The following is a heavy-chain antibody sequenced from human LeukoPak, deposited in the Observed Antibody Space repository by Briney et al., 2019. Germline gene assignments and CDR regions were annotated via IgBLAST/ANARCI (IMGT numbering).Heavy chain of an antibody. CDR2: ISSSSNYI. Sequence: GGSLRLSCAASGFTFSSYNMNWVRQAPGKGLEWVSSISSSSNYINYADSVKGRFTISRDNSKNTLDLQMNSLRDEDTAVYYCAKDLGSSGWYIDYWGQGTLVTVSS. J-gene: IGHJ4*02. CDR1: GFTFSSYN. D-gene: IGHD6-19*01. V-gene: IGHV3-21*04. CDR3: AKDLGSSGWYIDY.